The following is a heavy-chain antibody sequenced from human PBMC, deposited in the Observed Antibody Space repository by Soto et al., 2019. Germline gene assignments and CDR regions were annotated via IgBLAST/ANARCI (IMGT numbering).Heavy chain of an antibody. CDR3: ATDPPADEGAFFDY. V-gene: IGHV3-7*01. CDR1: GLTLTNYW. J-gene: IGHJ4*02. CDR2: INTDGSEQ. Sequence: EVQVVESGVGLVQPGGSLRLSGAVSGLTLTNYWMTWVREAPGKGLEWVASINTDGSEQYYVDSVKGRFTISRDNAKNSVYLQMNSLRGEDMAFYYCATDPPADEGAFFDYWGQGALVTVSS.